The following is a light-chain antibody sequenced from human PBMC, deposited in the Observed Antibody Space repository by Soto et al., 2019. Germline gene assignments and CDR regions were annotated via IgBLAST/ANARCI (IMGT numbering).Light chain of an antibody. Sequence: DIQMTQSPSSLSASVGDRVTITCRASQSISNFLNWYQQKPGKAPKLLIYAASSLQSGVPARFSGSGSGTDCTLTISSLQPEDFATYYCQQSYSTPLTFGGGTKVEIK. CDR3: QQSYSTPLT. CDR2: AAS. CDR1: QSISNF. J-gene: IGKJ4*01. V-gene: IGKV1-39*01.